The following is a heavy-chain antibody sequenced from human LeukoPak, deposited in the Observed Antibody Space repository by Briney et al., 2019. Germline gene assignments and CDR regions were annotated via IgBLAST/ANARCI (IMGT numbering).Heavy chain of an antibody. CDR3: AKDPTNGSGSYPLAMDV. D-gene: IGHD3-10*01. J-gene: IGHJ6*02. CDR2: ISYDGSNK. CDR1: GFTFSSYG. V-gene: IGHV3-30*18. Sequence: PGGSLRLSCAASGFTFSSYGMHWVRQAPGKGLEWVAVISYDGSNKYYADSVKGRFTISRDNSKNTLYLQMNSLRAEDTAVYYCAKDPTNGSGSYPLAMDVWGQGTTVTVSS.